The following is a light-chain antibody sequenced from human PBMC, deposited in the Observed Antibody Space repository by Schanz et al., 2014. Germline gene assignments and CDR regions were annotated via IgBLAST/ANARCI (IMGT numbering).Light chain of an antibody. CDR2: ANT. J-gene: IGLJ3*02. CDR3: ATWDDGLTARV. Sequence: QSVLTQPPSVSGAPGQRVTISCNGSTSNIGSGFQVHWYRQLPGSAPTLVIYANTLRPSGVPDRFSGSKSGTSASLAVTGLQTEDEAHYYCATWDDGLTARVFGGGTKLTVL. V-gene: IGLV1-40*01. CDR1: TSNIGSGFQ.